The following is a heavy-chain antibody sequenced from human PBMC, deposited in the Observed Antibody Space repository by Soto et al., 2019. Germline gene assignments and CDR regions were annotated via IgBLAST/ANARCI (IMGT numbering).Heavy chain of an antibody. D-gene: IGHD5-18*01. CDR3: ARGRGDTAMAWYY. CDR1: GGSISSYY. Sequence: QVQLQESGPGLVKPSETPSLACTVSGGSISSYYWSWIRQSPGKGLEWIGYIYYSGSTKYNPSLKSRAPXSXDXXKNQFSLKLSSVTAADTAVYYCARGRGDTAMAWYYWGQGTLVTVSS. V-gene: IGHV4-59*01. J-gene: IGHJ4*02. CDR2: IYYSGST.